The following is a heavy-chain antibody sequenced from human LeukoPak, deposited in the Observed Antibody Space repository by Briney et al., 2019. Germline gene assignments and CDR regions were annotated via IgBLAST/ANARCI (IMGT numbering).Heavy chain of an antibody. CDR3: ARASWISSTDAVR. J-gene: IGHJ4*02. CDR1: GLSFSSFA. V-gene: IGHV3-23*01. D-gene: IGHD2-2*03. Sequence: GGSLRLSCAASGLSFSSFAMSWVRQGPARGLEWVSSIRGSGETFYADSVKGRFTLSSDSSRNTVYFQLNNLRVEDTAIYYCARASWISSTDAVRWGQGTLVTVSS. CDR2: IRGSGET.